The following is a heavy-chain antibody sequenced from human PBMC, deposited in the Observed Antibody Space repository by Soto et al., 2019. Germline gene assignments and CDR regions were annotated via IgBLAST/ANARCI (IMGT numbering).Heavy chain of an antibody. J-gene: IGHJ4*02. CDR1: GGSISSGDYY. CDR2: IYYSGST. Sequence: QVQLQESGPGLVKPSQTLSLTCTVSGGSISSGDYYWSWIRQPPGKGLEWIGYIYYSGSTYYNPSLKSRVTISVDTSKNQFSLKLSSVTAADTAVYYCAGAFGVGAVTATLALDYWGQGTLVTVSS. CDR3: AGAFGVGAVTATLALDY. D-gene: IGHD2-21*02. V-gene: IGHV4-30-4*01.